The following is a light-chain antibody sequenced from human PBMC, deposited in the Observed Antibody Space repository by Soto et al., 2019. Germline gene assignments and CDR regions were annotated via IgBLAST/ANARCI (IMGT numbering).Light chain of an antibody. CDR3: QQRSNSPPT. CDR1: QSVSSY. CDR2: DAS. Sequence: IVLTQAPSTRSWSPGERPTLSGRATQSVSSYLAWYQQKPGQPPRLLIYDASNRATGIPARFSGSGSGTDFTLTISSLEPEDFAVYYCQQRSNSPPTVGQGTKGDIK. J-gene: IGKJ1*01. V-gene: IGKV3-11*01.